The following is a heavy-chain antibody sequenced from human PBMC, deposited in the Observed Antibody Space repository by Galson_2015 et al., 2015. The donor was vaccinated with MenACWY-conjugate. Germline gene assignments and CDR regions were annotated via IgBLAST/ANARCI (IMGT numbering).Heavy chain of an antibody. V-gene: IGHV3-48*03. D-gene: IGHD2/OR15-2a*01. CDR2: ISSSGFTI. CDR3: TRDRKGLIASVPSNWFDP. CDR1: GFTFSSYE. Sequence: SLRLSCAASGFTFSSYEMNWVRQAPGKGLEWVSYISSSGFTIYYADSVKGRFTISRDNAKNTLILQMNSLRVEDTAVYYCTRDRKGLIASVPSNWFDPWGQGTLVTVSS. J-gene: IGHJ5*02.